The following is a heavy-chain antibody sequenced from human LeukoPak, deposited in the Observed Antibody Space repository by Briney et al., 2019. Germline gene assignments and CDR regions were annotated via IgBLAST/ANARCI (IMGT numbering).Heavy chain of an antibody. D-gene: IGHD6-13*01. J-gene: IGHJ4*02. CDR2: ISRSGSAI. CDR3: AKYSGWYVVDY. V-gene: IGHV3-48*03. CDR1: GFTFSSYE. Sequence: GGSLSLSCAASGFTFSSYEMNWVRQAPRKGLEWVSYISRSGSAIYYADSVKGRFTISRDNAKNSLYLQMNSLRAEDTAVYYCAKYSGWYVVDYWGQRTVVTVS.